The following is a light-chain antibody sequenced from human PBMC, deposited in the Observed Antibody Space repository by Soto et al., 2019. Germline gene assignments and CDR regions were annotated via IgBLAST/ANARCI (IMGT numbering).Light chain of an antibody. CDR2: SAS. V-gene: IGKV3-20*01. CDR1: QSASAY. Sequence: EIVLTQSPGTLSLSPGKRATLSCRASQSASAYLVWSQQKPGQAPRLLIYSASSRATGIPDRFSGSGSGTDFTLTISRLEPEDFAVYYCQQYGSSGITFGQGTRLEIK. J-gene: IGKJ5*01. CDR3: QQYGSSGIT.